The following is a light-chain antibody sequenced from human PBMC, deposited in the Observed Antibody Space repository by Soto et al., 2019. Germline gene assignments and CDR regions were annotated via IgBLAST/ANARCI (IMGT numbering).Light chain of an antibody. CDR3: QQYGGSLIT. CDR2: GAS. Sequence: EMLLTQSPTTLSLSPGERATLSCRASQSVNTFLAWYQQTPGQAPRLLIYGASSRATGIPDRFSGSGSGTDFTLTISRLEPEDFALYYCQQYGGSLITFGQRTRLEI. CDR1: QSVNTF. J-gene: IGKJ5*01. V-gene: IGKV3-20*01.